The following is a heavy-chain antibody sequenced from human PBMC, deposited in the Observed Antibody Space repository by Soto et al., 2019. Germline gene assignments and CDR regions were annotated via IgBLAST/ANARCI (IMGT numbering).Heavy chain of an antibody. V-gene: IGHV4-30-4*08. Sequence: QVQLQQSGPGLVEPSQTLSLTCAVSGGSISSEYFHWTWIRQSPGKGLEWIGYIHYTGSIMYNPSFKSRQSMAVDTTKNQFTPQLTSVTAADTAVYFCAREDDGGDRDYYGLDVWGQGTTVTVSS. CDR1: GGSISSEYFH. CDR2: IHYTGSI. J-gene: IGHJ6*02. CDR3: AREDDGGDRDYYGLDV. D-gene: IGHD2-21*02.